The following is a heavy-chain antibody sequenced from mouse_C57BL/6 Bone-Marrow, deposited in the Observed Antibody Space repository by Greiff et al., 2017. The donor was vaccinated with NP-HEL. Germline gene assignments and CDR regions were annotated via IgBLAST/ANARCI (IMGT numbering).Heavy chain of an antibody. CDR2: IRSGGSYT. J-gene: IGHJ2*01. CDR1: GFTFSSYG. CDR3: ARPDYDVDFDY. D-gene: IGHD2-4*01. Sequence: VQLKESGGDLVKPGGSLKLSCAASGFTFSSYGMSWVRQTPDKRLEWVATIRSGGSYTYYPDSVKGRFTISRDNAKNTLYLQMSSLKSEDTAMYYGARPDYDVDFDYWGQGTTLTVSS. V-gene: IGHV5-6*01.